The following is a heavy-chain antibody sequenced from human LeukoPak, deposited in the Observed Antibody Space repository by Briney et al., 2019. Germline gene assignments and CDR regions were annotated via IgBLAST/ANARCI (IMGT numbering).Heavy chain of an antibody. CDR1: GGSISSGGYY. Sequence: SETLSLTCTVSGGSISSGGYYRNWIRQPPGKGLEWIGYIYHSGSTYYNPSLKSRVTISVDTSKNQFSLKLSSVTAADTAVYYCARGGSYHLPGDYWGQGTLVTVSS. J-gene: IGHJ4*02. D-gene: IGHD1-26*01. CDR3: ARGGSYHLPGDY. V-gene: IGHV4-30-2*01. CDR2: IYHSGST.